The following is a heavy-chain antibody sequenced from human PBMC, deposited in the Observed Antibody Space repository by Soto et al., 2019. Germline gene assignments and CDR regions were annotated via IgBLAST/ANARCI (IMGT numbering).Heavy chain of an antibody. J-gene: IGHJ5*02. CDR1: GYTFTSYY. CDR2: INPSGGST. Sequence: ASVNVSCKASGYTFTSYYMHWVRRAPGQGLEWMGIINPSGGSTSYAQKFQGRVTMTRDTSTSTVYMELSSLRSEDTAVYYCARTRYCSGGSCGNWFDPWGQGTLVTVSS. D-gene: IGHD2-15*01. V-gene: IGHV1-46*01. CDR3: ARTRYCSGGSCGNWFDP.